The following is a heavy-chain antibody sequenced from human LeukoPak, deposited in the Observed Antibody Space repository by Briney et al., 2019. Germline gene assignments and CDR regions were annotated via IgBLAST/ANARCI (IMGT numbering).Heavy chain of an antibody. D-gene: IGHD6-25*01. CDR3: ARQNSGARLNV. V-gene: IGHV4-59*08. CDR1: GGSMTNLY. CDR2: IYDSGST. J-gene: IGHJ6*02. Sequence: PSETLSLTCSVSGGSMTNLYWTWIRQPPGKGLEWIGDIYDSGSTRYNTSLESRVTISVDTSKNQFSLQLSSVTAADTAVYFCARQNSGARLNVWGQGTTVTVSS.